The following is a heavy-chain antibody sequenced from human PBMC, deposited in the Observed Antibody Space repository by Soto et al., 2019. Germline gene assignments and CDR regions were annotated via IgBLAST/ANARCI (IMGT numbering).Heavy chain of an antibody. CDR3: ARGKPSGYRFGPRNFFYYGLDV. Sequence: PSEPLSVTSSVFSASLGDHYLSCIRQSPYKGLDLIGEVHPSGSTDYNPSLKSRLTLSLDTSKNQFSLKVASVTAADTAVYFCARGKPSGYRFGPRNFFYYGLDVWGQGTTVTVSS. D-gene: IGHD5-18*01. V-gene: IGHV4-34*01. CDR2: VHPSGST. J-gene: IGHJ6*02. CDR1: SASLGDHY.